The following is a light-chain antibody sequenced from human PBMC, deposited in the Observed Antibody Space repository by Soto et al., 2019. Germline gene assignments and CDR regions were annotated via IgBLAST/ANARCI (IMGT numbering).Light chain of an antibody. Sequence: EIVVTQSPGILSVSPGDRATLSCRASQSVGRNLAWYQQKPGQAPTLLIYAASTRATGLPARFSGSGSGTGFTLTISSLQSEDFAVYYCQEYSKWPLFTFGPGTRVD. CDR3: QEYSKWPLFT. J-gene: IGKJ3*01. CDR2: AAS. CDR1: QSVGRN. V-gene: IGKV3-15*01.